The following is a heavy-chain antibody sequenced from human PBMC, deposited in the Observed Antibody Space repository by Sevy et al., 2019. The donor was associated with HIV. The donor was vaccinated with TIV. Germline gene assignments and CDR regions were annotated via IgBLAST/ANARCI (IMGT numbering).Heavy chain of an antibody. CDR2: IYYSGST. J-gene: IGHJ4*02. Sequence: SENLSLTCTVSGDSVSGGNYYCSWIRQPPGKGLEWIGYIYYSGSTNYNPSLKSRVTISIDTSKNQFSLRLTSVTAADTAVYYCARGLFDYWGQGTLVTVSS. CDR3: ARGLFDY. CDR1: GDSVSGGNYY. V-gene: IGHV4-61*01.